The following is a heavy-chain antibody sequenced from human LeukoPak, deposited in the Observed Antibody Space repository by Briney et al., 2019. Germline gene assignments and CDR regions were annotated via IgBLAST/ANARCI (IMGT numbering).Heavy chain of an antibody. Sequence: SETLSLTCAVYGGSFSGYYWSWIRQPAGKGLEWIGRIYTSGSTNYNPSFKSRVTMSVDTSKNQFSLRLSSVNAADTAVYFRAREGTSGGLNWLDPWGQGTLVTVSS. CDR2: IYTSGST. J-gene: IGHJ5*02. V-gene: IGHV4-4*07. CDR1: GGSFSGYY. CDR3: AREGTSGGLNWLDP. D-gene: IGHD3-10*01.